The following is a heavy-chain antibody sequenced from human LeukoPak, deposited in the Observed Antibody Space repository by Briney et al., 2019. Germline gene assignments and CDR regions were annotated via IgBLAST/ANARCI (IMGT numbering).Heavy chain of an antibody. Sequence: GGSLRLSCAASGFTFSSFRMSWVRQAPGKGLELVANIKQDGSDKYYVDSVKGRFTISKDNAKNSLYLQMNSLRAEDTAVYYCAKSSGYGGIDFDYWGQGALVTVSS. CDR2: IKQDGSDK. J-gene: IGHJ4*02. V-gene: IGHV3-7*02. D-gene: IGHD4-23*01. CDR1: GFTFSSFR. CDR3: AKSSGYGGIDFDY.